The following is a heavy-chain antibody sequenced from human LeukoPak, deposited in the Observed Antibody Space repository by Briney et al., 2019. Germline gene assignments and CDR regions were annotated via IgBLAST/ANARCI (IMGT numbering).Heavy chain of an antibody. Sequence: GGSLRLSCAASGFTVSSNYMSWVRQAPGKGLEWVSVIYSGGSTYYADSVKGRFTVSRDNSKNTLYLQMNSLRAEDTAVYYCAREKLAAAGGYFQHWGQGTLVTVSS. D-gene: IGHD6-13*01. CDR2: IYSGGST. CDR1: GFTVSSNY. CDR3: AREKLAAAGGYFQH. J-gene: IGHJ1*01. V-gene: IGHV3-53*01.